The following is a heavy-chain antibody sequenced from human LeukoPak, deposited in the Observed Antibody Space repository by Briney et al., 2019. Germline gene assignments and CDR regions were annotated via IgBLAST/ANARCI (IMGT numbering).Heavy chain of an antibody. CDR1: GYTFTSYD. CDR2: IIPILGIA. D-gene: IGHD6-19*01. Sequence: GASVKVSCKASGYTFTSYDISWVRQAPGQGLEWMGRIIPILGIANYAQKFQGRVTITADKSTSTAYMELSSLRSEDTAVYYCAICSIVSSGWYEFDYWGQGTLVTVSS. CDR3: AICSIVSSGWYEFDY. J-gene: IGHJ4*02. V-gene: IGHV1-69*04.